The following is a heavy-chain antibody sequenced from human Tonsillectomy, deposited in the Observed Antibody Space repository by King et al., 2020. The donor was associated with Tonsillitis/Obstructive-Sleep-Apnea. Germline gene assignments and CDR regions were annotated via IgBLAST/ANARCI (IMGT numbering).Heavy chain of an antibody. Sequence: LQLQESGPGLVKPSETLSLTCFVSGGSISNRNYYWGWVRQPPGKGLEWVATIYYNGDTYYSPSLKSRVTISVDTSKNHFSLSLNSVTAADTAVYYCASHTRDYSDYYYYMDVWGKGTTVTVSS. V-gene: IGHV4-39*02. D-gene: IGHD2-15*01. J-gene: IGHJ6*03. CDR1: GGSISNRNYY. CDR3: ASHTRDYSDYYYYMDV. CDR2: IYYNGDT.